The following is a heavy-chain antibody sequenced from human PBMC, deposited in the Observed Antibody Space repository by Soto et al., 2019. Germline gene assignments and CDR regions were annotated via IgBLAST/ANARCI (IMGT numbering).Heavy chain of an antibody. Sequence: SETLSLTCTVSGGSISSSSYYWGWIRQPPGKGLEWIGSIYYSGSTYYNPSLKSRVTISVDTSKNQFSLKLSSVTAADTAVYYCARSSRKTYYDFWSPFDYWGQGTLVTVSS. J-gene: IGHJ4*02. D-gene: IGHD3-3*01. V-gene: IGHV4-39*01. CDR2: IYYSGST. CDR1: GGSISSSSYY. CDR3: ARSSRKTYYDFWSPFDY.